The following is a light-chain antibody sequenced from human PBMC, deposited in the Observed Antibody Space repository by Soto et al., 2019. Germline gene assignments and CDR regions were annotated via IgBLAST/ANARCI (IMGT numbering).Light chain of an antibody. J-gene: IGKJ1*01. CDR1: QSIDTF. Sequence: DIQMTQSPSSLSASEGDRVTITCRASQSIDTFLNWYQQKPGKAPKLLIYAASTLQSGVPSRFSGSGSGTEFTLIVSGLQPEDFATYCCQQRYRTPWTFGLGTKVEVK. CDR2: AAS. CDR3: QQRYRTPWT. V-gene: IGKV1-39*01.